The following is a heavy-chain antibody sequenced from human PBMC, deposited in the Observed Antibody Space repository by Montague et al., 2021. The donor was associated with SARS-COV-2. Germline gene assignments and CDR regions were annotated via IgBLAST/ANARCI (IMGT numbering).Heavy chain of an antibody. CDR2: IYASGGT. CDR1: GDSISSFY. D-gene: IGHD2-15*01. J-gene: IGHJ4*02. Sequence: SETLSLTCTVSGDSISSFYWNWIRQPAGKGLEWIGRIYASGGTNYNPPLKSRVTVSVDTSKNQFSLKLNSVTAADTAVYYCGRGVVAATPVVDYWGRGTLVTVSS. V-gene: IGHV4-4*07. CDR3: GRGVVAATPVVDY.